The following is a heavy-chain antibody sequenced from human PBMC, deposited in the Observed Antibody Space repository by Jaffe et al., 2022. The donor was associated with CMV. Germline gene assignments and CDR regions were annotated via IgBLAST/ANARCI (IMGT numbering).Heavy chain of an antibody. CDR1: GFPFSSYA. J-gene: IGHJ4*02. CDR3: AKTHYFDRSAADH. CDR2: ISDAGDST. D-gene: IGHD3-22*01. V-gene: IGHV3-23*01. Sequence: EVQLLEFGGGLVQPGGSLRLSCAASGFPFSSYAMTWVRQAPGKGLEWVSSISDAGDSTYYADSVKGRFTISRDSSKKTVHLQMSSLRAEDTAVYYCAKTHYFDRSAADHWGQGTLVTVSS.